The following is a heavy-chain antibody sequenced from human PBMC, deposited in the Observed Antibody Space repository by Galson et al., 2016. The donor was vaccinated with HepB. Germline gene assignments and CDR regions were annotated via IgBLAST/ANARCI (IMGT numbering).Heavy chain of an antibody. J-gene: IGHJ6*02. CDR2: INNDGSSR. CDR3: ARRDAAPDV. V-gene: IGHV3-74*01. D-gene: IGHD6-25*01. Sequence: SLRLSCAASGFTFRTYWMHWVRQVPGEGLVWVARINNDGSSRSYADSVKGRFTISRDNAKNTLYLQMNYLRAEDTAVYYCARRDAAPDVWGQGTTVTVSS. CDR1: GFTFRTYW.